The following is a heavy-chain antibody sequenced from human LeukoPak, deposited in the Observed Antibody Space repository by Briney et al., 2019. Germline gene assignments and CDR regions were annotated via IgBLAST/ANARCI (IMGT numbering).Heavy chain of an antibody. V-gene: IGHV1-2*06. CDR2: INPNSGGT. D-gene: IGHD5-18*01. CDR3: ARAGPDTAMVTGLDY. J-gene: IGHJ4*02. CDR1: GYTFTGYY. Sequence: ASVKVSCKASGYTFTGYYMRWVRQAPGQGLEWMGRINPNSGGTNYAQKFQGRVTMTRDTSISTAYMELSRLRSDDTAVYYCARAGPDTAMVTGLDYWGQGTLVTVSS.